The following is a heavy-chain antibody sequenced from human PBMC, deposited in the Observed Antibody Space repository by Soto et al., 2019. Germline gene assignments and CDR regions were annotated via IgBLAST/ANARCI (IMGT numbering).Heavy chain of an antibody. CDR3: AKDKLPGAGGLTPFDH. V-gene: IGHV3-30*18. CDR1: GFTFSSYG. Sequence: QVQLVESGGGVVQPGGSLRLSCGTSGFTFSSYGIHWVRQAPGKGLEWVAVTSYNGIHIYYADFVKGRFPMSRDFSKNMVFLEMNGRSPDDTGVYYCAKDKLPGAGGLTPFDHGGQGTLVTVSA. J-gene: IGHJ4*02. D-gene: IGHD2-15*01. CDR2: TSYNGIHI.